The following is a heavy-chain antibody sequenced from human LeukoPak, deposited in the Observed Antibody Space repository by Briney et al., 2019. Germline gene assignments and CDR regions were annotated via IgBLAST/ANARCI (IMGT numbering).Heavy chain of an antibody. CDR2: IRSSGSTI. J-gene: IGHJ4*02. Sequence: GGSLRLSCAASGFTFSDYYMSWIRQAPGKGLEGVSYIRSSGSTIYYADSVKGRFTISRDNAKNSLYLQMNSLRAEDTAVYYCARDSHPLRITIFGVVTIWGQGTLVTVSS. D-gene: IGHD3-3*01. CDR3: ARDSHPLRITIFGVVTI. CDR1: GFTFSDYY. V-gene: IGHV3-11*04.